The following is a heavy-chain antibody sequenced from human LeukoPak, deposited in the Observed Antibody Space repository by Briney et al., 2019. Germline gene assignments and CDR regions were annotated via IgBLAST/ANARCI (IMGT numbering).Heavy chain of an antibody. CDR2: IYYSGST. CDR1: GGSMSSYY. CDR3: ARHPVSDY. J-gene: IGHJ4*02. V-gene: IGHV4-59*08. Sequence: SETLSLTCTVPGGSMSSYYWSWIRQPPGKGLEWIGYIYYSGSTNYNPSLKGRVTISIDTPKNQFSLRLTSVTAADTAVYYCARHPVSDYWGQGILVTVSS.